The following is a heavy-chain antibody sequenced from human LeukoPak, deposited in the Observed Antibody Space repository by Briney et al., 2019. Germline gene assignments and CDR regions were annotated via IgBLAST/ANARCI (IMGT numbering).Heavy chain of an antibody. CDR2: IKHSGSI. V-gene: IGHV4-34*01. CDR3: ARPTRGGSSSWYERYFDY. J-gene: IGHJ4*02. D-gene: IGHD6-13*01. CDR1: GGSFSGYY. Sequence: SETLSLTCAVYGGSFSGYYWTWIRQPPGKGLEWIGEIKHSGSINYNPSLKSRVTISVETSKNQFSLKLSSVTAADTAVYYCARPTRGGSSSWYERYFDYWGQGTLVTVSS.